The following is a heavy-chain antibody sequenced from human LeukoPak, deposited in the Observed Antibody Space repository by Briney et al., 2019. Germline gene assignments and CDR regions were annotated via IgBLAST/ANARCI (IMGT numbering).Heavy chain of an antibody. CDR3: ASRNQYCGGDCFWAFDI. Sequence: PGGSLRLSCGASGFTFSRYSMNWVRQAPGKGLEWVSSISSSGSYICYADSVKGRFTISRDNVKNSLYLQMNSLRAEDTAVYYCASRNQYCGGDCFWAFDIWGQGTMVTVSS. J-gene: IGHJ3*02. CDR2: ISSSGSYI. V-gene: IGHV3-21*01. D-gene: IGHD2-21*02. CDR1: GFTFSRYS.